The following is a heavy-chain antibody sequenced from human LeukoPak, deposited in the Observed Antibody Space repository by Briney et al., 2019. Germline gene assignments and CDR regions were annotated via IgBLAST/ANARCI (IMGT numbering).Heavy chain of an antibody. CDR3: ARKKGYADAWWDS. D-gene: IGHD2-8*02. CDR2: IYPGDSDT. CDR1: GYSFTDYW. J-gene: IGHJ5*02. Sequence: GESLKISCEGSGYSFTDYWIGWVRQMPGEGLEWMGIIYPGDSDTRYSPSFQGQVTMSADKSISTTYLQWSSLRASDTAIYYCARKKGYADAWWDSWGQGTLVTVSS. V-gene: IGHV5-51*01.